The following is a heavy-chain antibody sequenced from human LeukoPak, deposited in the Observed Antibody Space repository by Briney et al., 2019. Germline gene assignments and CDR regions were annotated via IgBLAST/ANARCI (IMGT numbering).Heavy chain of an antibody. Sequence: ASVKVSCKASGYTFTSYGISWVRQAPGQGLEWMGWISAYNGNTNYAQKLQGRVTMTTDISTSTAYMELRSLRSDDTAVYYCARGSVSSGWFMSRYFDYWGQGTLVTVSS. CDR1: GYTFTSYG. D-gene: IGHD6-19*01. CDR3: ARGSVSSGWFMSRYFDY. V-gene: IGHV1-18*01. J-gene: IGHJ4*02. CDR2: ISAYNGNT.